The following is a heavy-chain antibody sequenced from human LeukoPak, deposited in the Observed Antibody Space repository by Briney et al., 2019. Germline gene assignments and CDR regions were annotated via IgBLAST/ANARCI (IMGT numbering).Heavy chain of an antibody. CDR3: ARELAGADY. J-gene: IGHJ4*02. CDR2: INHSGST. Sequence: SGTLSLTCAVYGGSFSGYYWSWIRQPPGKGLEWIGEINHSGSTNYNPSLKSRVTISVDTSKNQFSLKLSSVTAADTAVYYCARELAGADYWGQGTLVTVSS. D-gene: IGHD6-19*01. CDR1: GGSFSGYY. V-gene: IGHV4-34*01.